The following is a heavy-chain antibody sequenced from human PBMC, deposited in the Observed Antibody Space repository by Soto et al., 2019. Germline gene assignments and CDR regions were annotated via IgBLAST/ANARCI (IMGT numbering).Heavy chain of an antibody. J-gene: IGHJ6*02. CDR3: ARDSPTRLYAIDYYGMDV. CDR1: GGTFSSYA. CDR2: IIPIFGTA. D-gene: IGHD2-8*01. V-gene: IGHV1-69*01. Sequence: KVSCKASGGTFSSYAISWVRQAPGQGLEWMGGIIPIFGTANYAQKFQGRVTITADESTSTAYMELSSVTATDTAVYYCARDSPTRLYAIDYYGMDVWGQGTTVTSP.